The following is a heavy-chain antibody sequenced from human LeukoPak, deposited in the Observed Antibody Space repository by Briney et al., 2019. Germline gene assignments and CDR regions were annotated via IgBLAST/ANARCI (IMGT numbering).Heavy chain of an antibody. D-gene: IGHD1-26*01. V-gene: IGHV4-31*03. J-gene: IGHJ4*02. CDR1: GGSISSGDYY. Sequence: PSETLSLTCTVSGGSISSGDYYWSWSRQHPGKGVEWIGYIYYSGSTYYNPSLKSRVTISVDTSKNQFSLRLSSVTAADTAVYYCARNTAYSGSYWGAALPVYFDSWGQGTLVTVSS. CDR2: IYYSGST. CDR3: ARNTAYSGSYWGAALPVYFDS.